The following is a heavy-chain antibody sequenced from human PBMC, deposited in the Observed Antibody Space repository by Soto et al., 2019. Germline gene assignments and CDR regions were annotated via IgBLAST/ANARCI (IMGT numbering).Heavy chain of an antibody. Sequence: EEQLLESGGGLVQPGGSLRLSCAASGFTFSTFAMTWVRQAPGKGLEWVSVISGGGDTIFYADSVKGRFTISRDNSKDTLFLQMNDLRADDTAFYYCAKRTFVRGTSSATNYFDPWGQGTLVIVSS. J-gene: IGHJ5*02. CDR3: AKRTFVRGTSSATNYFDP. D-gene: IGHD3-16*01. CDR2: ISGGGDTI. CDR1: GFTFSTFA. V-gene: IGHV3-23*01.